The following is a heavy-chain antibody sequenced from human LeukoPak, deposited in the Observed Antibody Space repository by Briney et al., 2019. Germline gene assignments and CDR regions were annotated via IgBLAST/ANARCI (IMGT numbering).Heavy chain of an antibody. D-gene: IGHD4-17*01. J-gene: IGHJ4*02. V-gene: IGHV4-39*01. CDR1: GGSISSSYYY. CDR2: IYYNGST. CDR3: ASLTTVTHAFDY. Sequence: PSETLSLTCTVSGGSISSSYYYWGWIRQPPGKGLEWIGSIYYNGSTYDSPSLRSRVTISVDTSKNQFSLKLSSVTAADTAVYYCASLTTVTHAFDYWGQGTLVTVSS.